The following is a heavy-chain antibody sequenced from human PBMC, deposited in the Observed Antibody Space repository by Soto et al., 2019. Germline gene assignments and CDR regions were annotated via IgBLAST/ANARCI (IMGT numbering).Heavy chain of an antibody. CDR1: GGTFSSYA. V-gene: IGHV1-69*13. J-gene: IGHJ4*02. CDR2: IIPIFGTA. Sequence: SVKVSCKASGGTFSSYAISWVRQAPGQGLEWMGGIIPIFGTANYAQKFQGRVTITADESTSTAYMELSSLRSEDTAVYYCARDPGDSSGYYLYYFDYWGQGTLVTVSS. D-gene: IGHD3-22*01. CDR3: ARDPGDSSGYYLYYFDY.